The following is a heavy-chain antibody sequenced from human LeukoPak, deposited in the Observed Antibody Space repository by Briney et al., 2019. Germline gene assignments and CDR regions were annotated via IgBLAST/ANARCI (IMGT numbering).Heavy chain of an antibody. CDR3: ARHRRGYSFWFDP. J-gene: IGHJ5*02. D-gene: IGHD5-18*01. V-gene: IGHV4-34*01. CDR2: INHSGST. Sequence: SETLSLTCAVYGGSFSGYYWSWIRQPPGKGLEWIGEINHSGSTNYNPSLKSRVTISVDTSKNQFSLKLSSVTAADTAVYYCARHRRGYSFWFDPWGQGTLVTVSS. CDR1: GGSFSGYY.